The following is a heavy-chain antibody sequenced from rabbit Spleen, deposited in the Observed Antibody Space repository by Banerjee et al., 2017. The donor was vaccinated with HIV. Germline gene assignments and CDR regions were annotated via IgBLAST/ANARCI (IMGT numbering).Heavy chain of an antibody. Sequence: QEQLVESGGGLVQPGGSLTLTCTASGFSFSGSYYMCWVRQAPGKGLEWIACIYAGSSGSTYSATWAKGRFTISKTSSTTVTLQMASLTVADTATYFCARDTGTSFSTYGMDLWGQGTLVTVS. D-gene: IGHD8-1*01. V-gene: IGHV1S45*01. CDR2: IYAGSSGST. CDR1: GFSFSGSYY. CDR3: ARDTGTSFSTYGMDL. J-gene: IGHJ6*01.